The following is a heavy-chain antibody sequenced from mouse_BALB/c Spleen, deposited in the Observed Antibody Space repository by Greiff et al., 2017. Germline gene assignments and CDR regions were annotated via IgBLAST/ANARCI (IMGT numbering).Heavy chain of an antibody. D-gene: IGHD2-3*01. V-gene: IGHV5-17*02. J-gene: IGHJ4*01. CDR1: GFTFSSFG. Sequence: EVHLVESGGGLVQPGGSRKLSCAASGFTFSSFGMHWVRQAPEKGLEWVAYISSGSSTIYYADTVKGRFTISRDNPKNTLFLQMTSLRSEDTAMYYCARDGYYVGMDYWGQGTSVTVSS. CDR2: ISSGSSTI. CDR3: ARDGYYVGMDY.